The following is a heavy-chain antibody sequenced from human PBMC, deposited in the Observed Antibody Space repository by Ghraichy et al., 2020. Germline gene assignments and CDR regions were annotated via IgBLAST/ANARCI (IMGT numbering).Heavy chain of an antibody. Sequence: SETLSLTCAVYGGSFSGYYWIWIRQPPGKGLEWIGEINHSGSTNYNPSLKSRVTLAVHTSKNQFSLKLSSVTAADTAVYYCARGKFYSAGSGYYTPWDFWGQGTLVTVSS. J-gene: IGHJ4*02. D-gene: IGHD3-22*01. V-gene: IGHV4-34*01. CDR1: GGSFSGYY. CDR3: ARGKFYSAGSGYYTPWDF. CDR2: INHSGST.